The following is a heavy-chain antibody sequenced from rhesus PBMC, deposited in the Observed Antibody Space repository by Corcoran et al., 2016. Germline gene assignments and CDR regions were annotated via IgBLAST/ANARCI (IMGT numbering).Heavy chain of an antibody. CDR3: ARSHLDWSNWYFDL. Sequence: EVQLVESGGGLVQPGGSLRLSCAASGFTFSSYGMHWVRQAPGKGLEWVAVISYDGSKKYYADSVKYRFTISRDNSNNMLYLQMNNLKLEDTAVYYCARSHLDWSNWYFDLWGPGTPITISS. D-gene: IGHD3-3*01. V-gene: IGHV3-54*02. CDR2: ISYDGSKK. J-gene: IGHJ2*01. CDR1: GFTFSSYG.